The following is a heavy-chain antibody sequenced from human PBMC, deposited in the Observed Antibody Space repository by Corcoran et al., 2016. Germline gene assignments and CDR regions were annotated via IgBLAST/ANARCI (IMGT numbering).Heavy chain of an antibody. V-gene: IGHV1-69*01. CDR2: IIPIFGTA. CDR1: GGTFSSYA. Sequence: QVQLVQSGAEVKKPGSSVKVSCKASGGTFSSYAISWVRQAPGQGLEWMGGIIPIFGTANYAQKFQGRVTITADESTSTAYMELSSLRSEDTAVYYCARGIAAAGTKIVGATDYWGQGTLVTVSS. J-gene: IGHJ4*02. D-gene: IGHD6-13*01. CDR3: ARGIAAAGTKIVGATDY.